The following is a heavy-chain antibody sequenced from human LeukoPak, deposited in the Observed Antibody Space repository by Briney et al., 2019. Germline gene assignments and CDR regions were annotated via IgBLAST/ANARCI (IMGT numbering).Heavy chain of an antibody. CDR1: GYTFTSYY. V-gene: IGHV1-46*01. D-gene: IGHD6-19*01. CDR3: ARALAVAGIDY. J-gene: IGHJ4*02. Sequence: GASVKVSCKASGYTFTSYYMHWVRQAPGQRLEWMGIINPSGGSRSYAQKFQGRVTMTRDTSTSTVYMELSSLRSEDTAVYYCARALAVAGIDYWGQGTLVTVSS. CDR2: INPSGGSR.